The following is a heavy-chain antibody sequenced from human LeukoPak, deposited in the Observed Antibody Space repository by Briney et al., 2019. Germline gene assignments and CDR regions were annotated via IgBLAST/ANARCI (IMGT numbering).Heavy chain of an antibody. Sequence: KSSETLSLTCAVYGGSFSGYYWSWIRQPPGKGLEWIGEINHSGSTNYNPSLKSRVTISVDTSKNQFSLKLSSVTAADTAVYYCARFLIASWYYYYGMDVWGQGTTVAVS. CDR1: GGSFSGYY. V-gene: IGHV4-34*01. J-gene: IGHJ6*02. CDR3: ARFLIASWYYYYGMDV. CDR2: INHSGST. D-gene: IGHD2/OR15-2a*01.